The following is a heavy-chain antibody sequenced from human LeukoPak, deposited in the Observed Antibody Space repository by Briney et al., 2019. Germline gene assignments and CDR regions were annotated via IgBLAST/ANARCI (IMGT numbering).Heavy chain of an antibody. CDR2: ISGSGGST. V-gene: IGHV3-23*01. D-gene: IGHD3-3*01. CDR1: GFTFSSYA. Sequence: GGSLRLSCAASGFTFSSYAMSWVCQAPGKGLEWVSAISGSGGSTYYADSVKGRFTISRDNSKNTLYLQMNSLRAEDTAVYYCAKDNDFWSGFGDAFDIWGQGTMVTVSS. CDR3: AKDNDFWSGFGDAFDI. J-gene: IGHJ3*02.